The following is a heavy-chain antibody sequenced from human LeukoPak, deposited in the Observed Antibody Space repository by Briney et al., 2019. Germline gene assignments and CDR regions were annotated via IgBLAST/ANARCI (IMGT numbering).Heavy chain of an antibody. CDR1: GFTFSSYG. Sequence: QAGGSLRLSCAASGFTFSSYGMHWVRQAPGKGLEWVAVISYDGSNKYYADSVKGRFTISRDSSKNTLYLQMNSLRAEDTAVYYCAKDRRAAAGHFDYWGQGTLVTVSS. CDR3: AKDRRAAAGHFDY. CDR2: ISYDGSNK. V-gene: IGHV3-30*18. J-gene: IGHJ4*02. D-gene: IGHD6-13*01.